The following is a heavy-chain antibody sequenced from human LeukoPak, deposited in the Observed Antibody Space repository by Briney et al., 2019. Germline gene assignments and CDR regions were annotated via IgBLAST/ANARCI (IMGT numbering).Heavy chain of an antibody. D-gene: IGHD5-18*01. CDR2: INPSGGST. J-gene: IGHJ4*02. V-gene: IGHV1-46*01. Sequence: GSSVKVSCKASGGTFSSYAINWVRQAPGQGLEWMGIINPSGGSTSYAQKFQGRVTMTRDTSTSTVYMELSSLRSEDTAVYYCARGGVDTAMVPLYYFDYWGQGTLVTVSS. CDR3: ARGGVDTAMVPLYYFDY. CDR1: GGTFSSYA.